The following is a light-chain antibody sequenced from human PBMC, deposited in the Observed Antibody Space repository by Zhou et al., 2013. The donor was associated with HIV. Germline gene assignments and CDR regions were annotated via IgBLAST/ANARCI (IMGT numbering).Light chain of an antibody. CDR3: EQYHSYPIT. Sequence: DIQMTQSPSYVSASVGDRVTITCRASQDISGWLAWYQQKPGKAPKFLISNASTLQSGVPSRFSGRGSGTDYTLTISSLQPEDFATYYCEQYHSYPITFGQGTRLEIK. CDR2: NAS. V-gene: IGKV1D-16*01. J-gene: IGKJ5*01. CDR1: QDISGW.